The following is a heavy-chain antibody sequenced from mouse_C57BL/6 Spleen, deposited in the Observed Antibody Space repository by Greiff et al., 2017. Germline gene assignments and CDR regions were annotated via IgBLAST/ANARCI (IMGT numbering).Heavy chain of an antibody. CDR2: IDPSDSYT. D-gene: IGHD1-1*01. J-gene: IGHJ2*01. CDR1: GYTFTSYW. CDR3: ARSCTTVYFDY. Sequence: QVQLQQPGAELVMPGASVKLSCKASGYTFTSYWMHWVKQRPGQGLEWIGEIDPSDSYTNYNQKFKGKSTLTVDKSSNTAYIQLSSLTSYDSAVYYCARSCTTVYFDYWGQGTTLTVSS. V-gene: IGHV1-69*01.